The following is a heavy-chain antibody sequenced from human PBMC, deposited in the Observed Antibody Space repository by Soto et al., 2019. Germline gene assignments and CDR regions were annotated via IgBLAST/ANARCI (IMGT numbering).Heavy chain of an antibody. V-gene: IGHV1-18*01. CDR1: GYTFTNYG. Sequence: QIQLVQSEGEVKKPGASVKVSCKTSGYTFTNYGVTWVRQAPGQGLEWMGWLNTYNGNTKYAQRFQGRVTMTPDTSASTAYVELSSLRSDDTAVYYCARAQTPTESDLWGQGTLVTVSS. CDR3: ARAQTPTESDL. J-gene: IGHJ5*02. D-gene: IGHD4-4*01. CDR2: LNTYNGNT.